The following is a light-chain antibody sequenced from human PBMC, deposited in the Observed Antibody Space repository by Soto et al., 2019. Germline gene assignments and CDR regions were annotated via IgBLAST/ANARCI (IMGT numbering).Light chain of an antibody. CDR3: SSYTSSSTYV. Sequence: QSALTQPASVSGSPGQSITISCTGTSSDVGGYNCVSWYQQHPGKAPKLMIYEVSNRPSGVSNRFSGSKSGNTASLTISGLQAEDAADYYCSSYTSSSTYVFGTGTKLTVL. CDR1: SSDVGGYNC. CDR2: EVS. J-gene: IGLJ1*01. V-gene: IGLV2-14*01.